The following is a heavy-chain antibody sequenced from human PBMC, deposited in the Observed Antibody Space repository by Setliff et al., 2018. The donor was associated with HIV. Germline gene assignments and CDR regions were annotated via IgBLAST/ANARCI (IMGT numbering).Heavy chain of an antibody. J-gene: IGHJ4*02. CDR3: AKDIRHSGYDHFDY. D-gene: IGHD5-12*01. CDR2: IDPTGTYT. CDR1: GLTLSTYS. V-gene: IGHV3-23*05. Sequence: GGSLRLSCAASGLTLSTYSMSWVRQAPGKGLQWVSAIDPTGTYTYYADAVKGRFTISRDNFRNTLSLQMNSLTAEDSAIYYCAKDIRHSGYDHFDYWGQGTLVTVSS.